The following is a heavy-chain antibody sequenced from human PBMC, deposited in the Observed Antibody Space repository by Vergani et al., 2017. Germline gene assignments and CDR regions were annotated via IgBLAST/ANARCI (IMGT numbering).Heavy chain of an antibody. Sequence: QVQLQESGPGLVKSSETLSLTCSVSFDSIRNLYCNWIRQPPGKGLEWIGSIHYSENTNYNPSLKTRVTISVDTSKNQFSLTWTSVTAADTAVYYCASDTHSGQRADRWGKGILVTVTS. J-gene: IGHJ5*02. CDR1: FDSIRNLY. CDR3: ASDTHSGQRADR. V-gene: IGHV4-59*11. CDR2: IHYSENT. D-gene: IGHD6-19*01.